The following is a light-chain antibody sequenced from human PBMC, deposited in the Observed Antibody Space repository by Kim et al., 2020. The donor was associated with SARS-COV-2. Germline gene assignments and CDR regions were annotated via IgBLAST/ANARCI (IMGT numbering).Light chain of an antibody. Sequence: QSALTQPRSVSASPGQSVSISCTGTSSDVGGYNHVSWYQQHQGRAPKLIIYEVSKRPSGVSDRFSGSKSGNTASLTISGLQAEDEADYYCSSYAGSGLGVFGGGTQLTVL. J-gene: IGLJ3*02. CDR2: EVS. CDR3: SSYAGSGLGV. V-gene: IGLV2-11*01. CDR1: SSDVGGYNH.